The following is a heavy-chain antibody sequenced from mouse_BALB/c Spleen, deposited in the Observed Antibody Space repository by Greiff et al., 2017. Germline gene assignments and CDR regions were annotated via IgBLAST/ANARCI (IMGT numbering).Heavy chain of an antibody. J-gene: IGHJ4*01. CDR1: GFTFSSFG. V-gene: IGHV5-17*02. CDR2: ISSGSSTI. Sequence: EVQRVESGGGLVKPGGSLKLSCAASGFTFSSFGMHWVRQAPEKGLEWVAYISSGSSTIYYADTVKGRFTISRDNPKNTLFLQMTSLRSEDTAMYYCARGSSNLYAMDYWGQGTSVTVSS. CDR3: ARGSSNLYAMDY. D-gene: IGHD1-1*01.